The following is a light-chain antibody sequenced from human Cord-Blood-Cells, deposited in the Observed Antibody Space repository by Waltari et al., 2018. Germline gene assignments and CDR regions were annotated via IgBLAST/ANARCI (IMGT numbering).Light chain of an antibody. J-gene: IGLJ2*01. CDR3: QSYDSSLSGVV. CDR2: GNS. V-gene: IGLV1-40*01. CDR1: SPNIGAGYD. Sequence: QSVLTQPPSVSGAPGQRVTISCTGSSPNIGAGYDVHWYPQLPGTAPKLLIYGNSNQPSGVPDRFSGSKSGTSASLAITGLQAEDEADYYCQSYDSSLSGVVFGGGTKLTVL.